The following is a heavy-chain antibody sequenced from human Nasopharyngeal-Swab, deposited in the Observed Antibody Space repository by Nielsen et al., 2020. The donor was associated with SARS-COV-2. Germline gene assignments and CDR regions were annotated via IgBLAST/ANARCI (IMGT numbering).Heavy chain of an antibody. CDR3: ARRIVGASGSMDV. V-gene: IGHV4-34*01. Sequence: SETLSLTCAVYGGSFSGYYWNWIRQPPGKGLEWIGEINHSGSTNYNPSLKSRVTISVDTSKNQFSLKLSSVTAADTAVYYCARRIVGASGSMDVWGQGTTVTVSS. CDR2: INHSGST. CDR1: GGSFSGYY. J-gene: IGHJ6*02. D-gene: IGHD1-26*01.